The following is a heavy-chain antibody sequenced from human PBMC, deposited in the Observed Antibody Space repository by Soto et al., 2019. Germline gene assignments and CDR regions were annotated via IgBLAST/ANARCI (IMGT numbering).Heavy chain of an antibody. Sequence: GSLRLSCAASGFTFSSYGMHWVRQAPGKGLEWVAVISYDGSNKYYADSVKGRFTISRDNSKNTLYLQMNSLRAEDTAVYYCAKVGKIRFLEWLSSNNWFDPWGQGTLVTVSS. J-gene: IGHJ5*02. CDR2: ISYDGSNK. CDR3: AKVGKIRFLEWLSSNNWFDP. V-gene: IGHV3-30*18. D-gene: IGHD3-3*01. CDR1: GFTFSSYG.